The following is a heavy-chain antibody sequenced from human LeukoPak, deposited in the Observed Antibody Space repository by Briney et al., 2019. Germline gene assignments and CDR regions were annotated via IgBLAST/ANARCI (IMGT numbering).Heavy chain of an antibody. CDR2: INSDGSTT. Sequence: GGSLRLSCAASDLTFRSSWMHWFRQAPGKGLVWVSHINSDGSTTSYADSVKGRFTNSRDNAKHTLYLQMNSLRAEDTALYYCSRDGNYASDSWGEGTLVSVCS. CDR1: DLTFRSSW. D-gene: IGHD1-7*01. V-gene: IGHV3-74*01. J-gene: IGHJ4*02. CDR3: SRDGNYASDS.